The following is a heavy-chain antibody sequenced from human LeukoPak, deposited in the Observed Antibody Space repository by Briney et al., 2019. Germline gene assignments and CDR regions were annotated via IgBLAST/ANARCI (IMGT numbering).Heavy chain of an antibody. J-gene: IGHJ3*02. CDR1: GFTFSSYA. V-gene: IGHV3-48*04. CDR3: ASAILLLQGAFDI. CDR2: IDTSGNSI. Sequence: GGSLRLSCAASGFTFSSYAMNWVRQAPGKGLEWISYIDTSGNSIYYIDSVKGRFTISRDNAKNSLYLQMNSLRAEDTAVYYCASAILLLQGAFDIWGQGTMVTVSS. D-gene: IGHD2-15*01.